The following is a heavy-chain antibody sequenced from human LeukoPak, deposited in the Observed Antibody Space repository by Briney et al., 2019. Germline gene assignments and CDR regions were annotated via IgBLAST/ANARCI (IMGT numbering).Heavy chain of an antibody. Sequence: SVKVSCKASGGTFSSYAISWVRQAPGQGLEWMGRIIPILGIANYAQKFQGRVTITADKSTSTAYMELSSLRSEDTAVYYCATPSLNWYFDLWGRGTLVTVSS. CDR3: ATPSLNWYFDL. V-gene: IGHV1-69*04. CDR1: GGTFSSYA. CDR2: IIPILGIA. J-gene: IGHJ2*01.